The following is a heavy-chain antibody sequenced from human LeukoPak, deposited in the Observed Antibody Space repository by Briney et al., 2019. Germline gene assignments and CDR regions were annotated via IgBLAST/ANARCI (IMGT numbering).Heavy chain of an antibody. CDR2: INYSGST. V-gene: IGHV4-34*01. CDR1: GGSFSGYY. D-gene: IGHD6-13*01. CDR3: ARGLRSGYRSSWYPNWFDP. Sequence: PSETLSLTCAVYGGSFSGYYWSWIRQPPGRGLEWIGEINYSGSTNYNPSLKSRVTISVDTSKYQFSLKLSSVTAADTAVYYCARGLRSGYRSSWYPNWFDPWGQGTLVTVSS. J-gene: IGHJ5*02.